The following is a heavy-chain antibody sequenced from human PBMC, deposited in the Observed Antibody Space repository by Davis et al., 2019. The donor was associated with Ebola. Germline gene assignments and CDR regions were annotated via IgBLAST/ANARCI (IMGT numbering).Heavy chain of an antibody. D-gene: IGHD6-13*01. J-gene: IGHJ4*02. CDR3: ARLAGDGSSWYPSFDY. CDR2: SFTNGNT. CDR1: GDSISSGSYY. Sequence: PSETLSLTCSVSGDSISSGSYYWTWIRQPAGEGLEWIGHSFTNGNTNYNPSLKSRVTISLDTSKNQFSLRLSSVTAADTAVYYCARLAGDGSSWYPSFDYWGQGTLVTVSS. V-gene: IGHV4-61*09.